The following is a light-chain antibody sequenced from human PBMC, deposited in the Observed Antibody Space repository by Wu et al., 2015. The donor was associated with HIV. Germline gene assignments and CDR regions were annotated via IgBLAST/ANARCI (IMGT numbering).Light chain of an antibody. CDR3: LQYNSYSWT. Sequence: DIQMTQSPSTLSASVGDRVTITCRATQSISAWLAWYRQKPGNAPKLLIYKASNLQSGVPSRFSGSGSGTEFTLTISNLQPDDFATYYCLQYNSYSWTFGQGTKVHI. CDR1: QSISAW. J-gene: IGKJ1*01. CDR2: KAS. V-gene: IGKV1-5*03.